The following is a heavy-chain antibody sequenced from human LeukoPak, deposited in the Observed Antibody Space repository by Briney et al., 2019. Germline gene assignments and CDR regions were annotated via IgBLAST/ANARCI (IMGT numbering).Heavy chain of an antibody. Sequence: SETLSLTCTVSGGSISSYYWSCIRQPAGKGLEWIGRIYTSGSTNYNPSLKSRVTMSVDTSKHQFSLKLSSVNAADTAVYYCARLGVGATPDYYYYMDVWGKGTTVTVSS. D-gene: IGHD1-26*01. CDR2: IYTSGST. J-gene: IGHJ6*03. V-gene: IGHV4-4*07. CDR3: ARLGVGATPDYYYYMDV. CDR1: GGSISSYY.